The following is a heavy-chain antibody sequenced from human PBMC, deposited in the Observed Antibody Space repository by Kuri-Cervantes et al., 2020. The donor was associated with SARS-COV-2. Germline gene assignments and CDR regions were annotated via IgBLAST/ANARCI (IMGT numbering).Heavy chain of an antibody. CDR2: ISSSSSYT. J-gene: IGHJ3*02. CDR3: AKDYRITMVRVGAFDI. V-gene: IGHV3-23*01. CDR1: GFTFSSYA. Sequence: GESLKISCAASGFTFSSYAMHWVRQAPGKGLEWVSSISSSSSYTYYADSVKGRFTISRDNSKNTLYLQMNSLRAEDTAVYYCAKDYRITMVRVGAFDIWGQGTMVTVSS. D-gene: IGHD3-10*01.